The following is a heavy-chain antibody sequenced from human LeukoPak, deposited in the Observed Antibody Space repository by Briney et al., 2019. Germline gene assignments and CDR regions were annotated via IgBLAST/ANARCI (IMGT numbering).Heavy chain of an antibody. D-gene: IGHD6-19*01. V-gene: IGHV4-34*01. CDR1: GGSFSGYY. J-gene: IGHJ4*02. CDR2: INHSGST. CDR3: ARGSVAGFY. Sequence: SETLSLTCALYGGSFSGYYWSWIRQPPGKGLEWIGEINHSGSTNYNPSLKSRVTISVDTSKNQFSLKLSSVTAADTAVYYCARGSVAGFYWGQGTLVTVAS.